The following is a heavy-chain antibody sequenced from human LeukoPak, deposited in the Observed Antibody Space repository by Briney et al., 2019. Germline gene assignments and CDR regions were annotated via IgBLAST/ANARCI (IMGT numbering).Heavy chain of an antibody. CDR3: ARGGGSYRKTFDY. V-gene: IGHV4-38-2*02. CDR1: GYSISSSYY. CDR2: IYHSGSI. D-gene: IGHD1-26*01. Sequence: PSETLSLTCTVSGYSISSSYYWGWIRQPPGKGLEWIGSIYHSGSIYYNPSLKSRVTISVDTSKNQFSLKLSSVTAADTAVYYCARGGGSYRKTFDYWGQGTLVTVSS. J-gene: IGHJ4*02.